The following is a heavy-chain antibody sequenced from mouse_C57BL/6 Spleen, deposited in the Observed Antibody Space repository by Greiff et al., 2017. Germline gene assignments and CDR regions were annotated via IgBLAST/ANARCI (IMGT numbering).Heavy chain of an antibody. J-gene: IGHJ4*01. CDR2: IYPGDGDT. D-gene: IGHD1-1*01. Sequence: VQLQQSGPELVKPGASVKISCKASGYAFSSSWMNWVKQRPGKGLEWIGRIYPGDGDTNYNGKFKGKATLTADKSSSTAYMQLSSLTSEDSAVYFCARCPYYYGSSLYAMDYWGQGTSVTVSS. V-gene: IGHV1-82*01. CDR1: GYAFSSSW. CDR3: ARCPYYYGSSLYAMDY.